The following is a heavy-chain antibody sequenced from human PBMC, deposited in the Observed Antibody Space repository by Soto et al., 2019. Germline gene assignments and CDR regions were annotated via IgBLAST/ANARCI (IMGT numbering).Heavy chain of an antibody. Sequence: SETLSLTCTVSGGSISSGGYYWSWIRQHPGKGLEWIGYIYYSGSTYYNPSLKSRVTISVDPSKNQFSLKLSSVTAADTAVYYCARDRDSSGPYFDYWGQGTLVTVSS. CDR1: GGSISSGGYY. V-gene: IGHV4-31*03. CDR3: ARDRDSSGPYFDY. CDR2: IYYSGST. J-gene: IGHJ4*02. D-gene: IGHD3-22*01.